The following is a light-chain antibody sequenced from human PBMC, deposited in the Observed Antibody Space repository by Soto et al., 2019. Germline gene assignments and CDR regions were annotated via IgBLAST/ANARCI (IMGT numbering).Light chain of an antibody. J-gene: IGLJ1*01. CDR3: CSYAGSSTHV. CDR1: SSDVGSSNL. Sequence: QSVLTQPASVTGSPGHSITFSCTGTSSDVGSSNLVSWYQQHPGKAPKLLIYEVSKRPSGVSNRFSGSKSGNTASLTISGLQAEDEADYYCCSYAGSSTHVFGTGTKSPS. CDR2: EVS. V-gene: IGLV2-23*02.